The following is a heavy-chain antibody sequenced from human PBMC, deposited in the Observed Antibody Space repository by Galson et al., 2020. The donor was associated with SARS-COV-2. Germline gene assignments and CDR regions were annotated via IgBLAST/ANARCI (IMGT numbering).Heavy chain of an antibody. Sequence: KLGESLKISCAASGFTFSSYSMNWVRQAPGKGLEWVSSINSSSSDIYYADSVKGLFTISRDNAKNSLSLQMNSLRAEDTAVYYCTRHPYGDYVLANWYFDLWGRGTLVTVSS. J-gene: IGHJ2*01. CDR3: TRHPYGDYVLANWYFDL. CDR1: GFTFSSYS. CDR2: INSSSSDI. D-gene: IGHD4-17*01. V-gene: IGHV3-21*01.